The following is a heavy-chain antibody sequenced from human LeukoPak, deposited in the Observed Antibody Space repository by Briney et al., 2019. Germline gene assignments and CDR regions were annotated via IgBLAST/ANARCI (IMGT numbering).Heavy chain of an antibody. CDR3: AGLYYYDSSGYLFDY. D-gene: IGHD3-22*01. V-gene: IGHV4-61*08. CDR1: GGSISSGDYY. Sequence: SETLSLTCTVSGGSISSGDYYWSWIRQPPGKGLEWIGYIYYSGSTNYNPSLKSRVTISVDTSKNQFSLKLSSVTAADTAVYYCAGLYYYDSSGYLFDYWGQGALVTVSS. CDR2: IYYSGST. J-gene: IGHJ4*02.